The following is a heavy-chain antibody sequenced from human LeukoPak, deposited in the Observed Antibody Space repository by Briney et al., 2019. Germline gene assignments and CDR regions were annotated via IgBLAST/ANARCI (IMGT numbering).Heavy chain of an antibody. CDR1: GFTFSSYG. CDR2: ISYDGSNK. V-gene: IGHV3-30*18. CDR3: AKDLEAVTMIVPY. J-gene: IGHJ4*02. D-gene: IGHD3-22*01. Sequence: GGSLRLSCAASGFTFSSYGMHWVRQAPGKGLEWVAVISYDGSNKYYADSVKGRFTISRDNSKNTLYLQMNSLRAEDTAVYYGAKDLEAVTMIVPYWGQGTLVTVSS.